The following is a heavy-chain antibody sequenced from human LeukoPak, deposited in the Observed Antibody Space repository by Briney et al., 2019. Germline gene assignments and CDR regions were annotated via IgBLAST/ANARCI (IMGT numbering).Heavy chain of an antibody. Sequence: PSETLSLTCTVSGGFISTYYWSWIRQPPGKGLEWIGYIHYSGGTNYNPSLKSRVTISVDTSKNQFSLKLSSVTAADTAVYYCVTEPGYCTGGRCYGGWFDPWGQGTLVTVSS. CDR3: VTEPGYCTGGRCYGGWFDP. CDR2: IHYSGGT. V-gene: IGHV4-59*12. CDR1: GGFISTYY. J-gene: IGHJ5*02. D-gene: IGHD2-15*01.